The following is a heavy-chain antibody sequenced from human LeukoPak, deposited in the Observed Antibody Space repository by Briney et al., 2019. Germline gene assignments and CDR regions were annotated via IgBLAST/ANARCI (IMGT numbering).Heavy chain of an antibody. CDR1: GGSISGYY. Sequence: SETLSLTCTVSGGSISGYYWTWIRQPAGKGLEWIGRIYTSGSTNYNPSLKSRVTMSVDTSKNQCYLKLSSVTAADTAVYYCARDRCSGGTCYSFDPWGQGTLVTVSS. D-gene: IGHD2-15*01. CDR3: ARDRCSGGTCYSFDP. J-gene: IGHJ5*02. V-gene: IGHV4-4*07. CDR2: IYTSGST.